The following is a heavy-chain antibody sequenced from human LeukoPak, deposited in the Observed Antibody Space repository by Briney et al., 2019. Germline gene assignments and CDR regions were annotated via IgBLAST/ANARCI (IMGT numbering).Heavy chain of an antibody. Sequence: GGSLRLSCAASGFTFSSYGMHWVRQAPGKGLEWVAVISYDGSNKYYADSVKGRFTISRDNSKNTLYLQMNSLRAEDTAVYYCAKDAHSSGGSCYSDYWGQGTLVTVSS. CDR1: GFTFSSYG. CDR3: AKDAHSSGGSCYSDY. J-gene: IGHJ4*02. V-gene: IGHV3-30*18. CDR2: ISYDGSNK. D-gene: IGHD2-15*01.